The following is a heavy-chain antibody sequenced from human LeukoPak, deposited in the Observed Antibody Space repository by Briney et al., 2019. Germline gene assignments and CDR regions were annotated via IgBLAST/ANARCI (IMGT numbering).Heavy chain of an antibody. CDR2: INAGNGNT. V-gene: IGHV1-3*01. CDR1: GYTFTSYG. Sequence: GASVKVSCKASGYTFTSYGISWVRQAPGQRLEWMGWINAGNGNTKYSQKFQGRVTITRDTSASTAYMELSSLRSEDTAVYYCARGTMVRGVISHFDYWGQGTLVTVSS. CDR3: ARGTMVRGVISHFDY. D-gene: IGHD3-10*01. J-gene: IGHJ4*02.